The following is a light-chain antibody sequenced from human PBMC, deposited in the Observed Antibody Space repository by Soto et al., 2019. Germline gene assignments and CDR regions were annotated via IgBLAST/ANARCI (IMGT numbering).Light chain of an antibody. V-gene: IGKV3-20*01. J-gene: IGKJ2*01. CDR3: QQYGSSPRT. Sequence: EIVLTQSPGTLSLSPGERAALSCRASQSVSSSLLAWYQQKPGQAPRLLIYGASTRAAGIPDRFSGSGSGTDFTLTISILEPEDFAVYYCQQYGSSPRTFGQGTKLEIK. CDR1: QSVSSSL. CDR2: GAS.